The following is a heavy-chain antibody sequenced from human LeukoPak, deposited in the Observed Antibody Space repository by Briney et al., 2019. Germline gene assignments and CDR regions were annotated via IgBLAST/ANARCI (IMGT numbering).Heavy chain of an antibody. CDR1: GASISSYY. J-gene: IGHJ4*02. CDR3: ARRTYSGGWD. CDR2: IYNSGSS. V-gene: IGHV4-4*09. Sequence: PSETLSLTCTVSGASISSYYWGWIRQPPGKGLEWIGYIYNSGSSNYNPSLKSRVTISMDTSKNQFSLRLTSVAAADTAVYYCARRTYSGGWDWGQGTLVTVSS. D-gene: IGHD6-19*01.